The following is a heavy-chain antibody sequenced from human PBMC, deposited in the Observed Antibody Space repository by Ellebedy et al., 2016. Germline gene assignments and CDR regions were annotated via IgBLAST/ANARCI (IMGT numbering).Heavy chain of an antibody. CDR3: VTQRERWQVEAFDV. J-gene: IGHJ3*01. Sequence: GESLKISCAASGFTFSDHYMDWVRQAPGKGLEWVGRTRNKADSYSTEYAASVKGRFAIARDDSENSVYLQMNSLRTEDTAVYYCVTQRERWQVEAFDVWGQGTRVTVSS. CDR2: TRNKADSYST. CDR1: GFTFSDHY. V-gene: IGHV3-72*01. D-gene: IGHD4-23*01.